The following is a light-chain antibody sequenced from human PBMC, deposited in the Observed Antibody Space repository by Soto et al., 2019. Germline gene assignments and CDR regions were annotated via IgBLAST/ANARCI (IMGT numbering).Light chain of an antibody. Sequence: EIVLTQSPGTLSLSPGDRASLSCRASQSVSNSYLAWYQQKPDQAPRLLIYGASIRATGIPDRFSGSGSGTDFTLTISRLEPEDFAVYYCQHYGSSPPFTFGPGTKVDI. CDR3: QHYGSSPPFT. CDR2: GAS. V-gene: IGKV3-20*01. CDR1: QSVSNSY. J-gene: IGKJ3*01.